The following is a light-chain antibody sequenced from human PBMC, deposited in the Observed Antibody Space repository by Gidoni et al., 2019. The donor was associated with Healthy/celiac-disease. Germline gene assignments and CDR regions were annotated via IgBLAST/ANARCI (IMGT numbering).Light chain of an antibody. V-gene: IGKV3-15*01. Sequence: DIVMTQSPATLSGSPGERATLSCRASQSVSSNLAWYQQKPGQAPRLLIYGASTRATGIPARFSGSGSGTEFTLTISSLQSEDFAVYYCQQYNNWPPLTFGGGTKVEI. J-gene: IGKJ4*01. CDR2: GAS. CDR1: QSVSSN. CDR3: QQYNNWPPLT.